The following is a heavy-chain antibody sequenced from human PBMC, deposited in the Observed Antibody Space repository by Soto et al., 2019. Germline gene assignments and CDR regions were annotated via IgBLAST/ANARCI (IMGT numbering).Heavy chain of an antibody. CDR2: IYWDDDK. V-gene: IGHV2-5*02. J-gene: IGHJ5*02. CDR3: AHIPNYYQYDWFDP. D-gene: IGHD3-16*01. CDR1: GFSLTTRGVG. Sequence: QITLKESGPTLVKPTQTLTLTCTFSGFSLTTRGVGVGWIRQPPGKALECLALIYWDDDKRYSPSLQSRLSITKDTSKYQVVLTMTNVDPVDTATYYCAHIPNYYQYDWFDPWCQGTLVSVSS.